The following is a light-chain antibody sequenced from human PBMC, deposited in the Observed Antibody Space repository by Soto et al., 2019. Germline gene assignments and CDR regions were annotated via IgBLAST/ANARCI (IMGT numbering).Light chain of an antibody. Sequence: EIVLTQSPATLSLSPGGRATLSCRASQSVSSYLACYQQKPGQAPRLLIYDASNRATGIPDRFIGSGSGTDFTLPISRLEPEDFAVYYCQQYGSSITFGQGTRLEIK. CDR1: QSVSSY. CDR3: QQYGSSIT. J-gene: IGKJ5*01. V-gene: IGKV3-20*01. CDR2: DAS.